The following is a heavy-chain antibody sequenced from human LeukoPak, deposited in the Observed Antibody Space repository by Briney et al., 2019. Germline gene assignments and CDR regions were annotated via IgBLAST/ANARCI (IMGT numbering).Heavy chain of an antibody. CDR2: IKSKTDGGTT. CDR3: TTDEVYNWNISXFDY. J-gene: IGHJ4*02. CDR1: GFTFSNAW. Sequence: PGGSLRLSCAASGFTFSNAWMSWVRQAPGKGRDGVGRIKSKTDGGTTDCAAPVKGRFTISRDDSKTTLYLQMNSLKTEDTAVYYCTTDEVYNWNISXFDYWGQXXLVTVSS. D-gene: IGHD1/OR15-1a*01. V-gene: IGHV3-15*01.